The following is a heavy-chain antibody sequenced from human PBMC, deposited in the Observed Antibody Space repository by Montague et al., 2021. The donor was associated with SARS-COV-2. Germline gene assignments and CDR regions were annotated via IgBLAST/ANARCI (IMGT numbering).Heavy chain of an antibody. D-gene: IGHD2/OR15-2a*01. CDR3: ARGSEYYYHPFDY. J-gene: IGHJ4*01. Sequence: SETLSLTCTVSGASMSGYHWSWIRQPAGKALEWIGGIYSDGDTTXXPSXKNRLTMSVATSERQCSLKMTSVSAADTAIYYCARGSEYYYHPFDYLGHGNLVTVSS. CDR1: GASMSGYH. CDR2: IYSDGDT. V-gene: IGHV4-4*07.